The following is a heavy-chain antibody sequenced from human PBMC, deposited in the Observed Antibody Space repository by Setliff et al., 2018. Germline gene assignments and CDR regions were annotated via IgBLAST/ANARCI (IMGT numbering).Heavy chain of an antibody. Sequence: ASVKVSCKASGYTFSDYYIHWVRQASGQGLEWMGWINPLSGDTNYALKFEGRVTMTRDTSISTAYMELSRLRSDDTAIYYCARKISVTGTIDYWGQGTLVTVSS. CDR3: ARKISVTGTIDY. D-gene: IGHD1-20*01. V-gene: IGHV1-2*02. J-gene: IGHJ4*02. CDR1: GYTFSDYY. CDR2: INPLSGDT.